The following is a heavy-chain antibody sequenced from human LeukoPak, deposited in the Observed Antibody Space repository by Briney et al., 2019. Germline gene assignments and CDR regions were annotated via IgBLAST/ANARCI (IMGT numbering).Heavy chain of an antibody. J-gene: IGHJ5*02. V-gene: IGHV3-74*01. Sequence: SGGSLRLSCAAPGFSFSTYWMHWVRQVPGTGPVWVSRTNADGSITDYTDSVKGRFTISRDNAKDTLYLQMNSLRPEDTAVYYCGRDLGGRGGAWGQGTLVTVSS. CDR1: GFSFSTYW. D-gene: IGHD3-16*01. CDR2: TNADGSIT. CDR3: GRDLGGRGGA.